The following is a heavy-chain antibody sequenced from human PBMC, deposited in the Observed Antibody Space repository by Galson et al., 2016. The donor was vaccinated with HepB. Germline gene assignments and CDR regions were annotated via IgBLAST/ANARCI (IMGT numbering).Heavy chain of an antibody. V-gene: IGHV3-7*03. J-gene: IGHJ4*02. D-gene: IGHD1-20*01. CDR2: INQDGSEK. CDR1: GFTFSSYW. Sequence: SLRLSCAASGFTFSSYWMTWVRQAPGKGLEWVANINQDGSEKSYVDSVRGRLTISRDNAKRSLFFQVNSLRAEDTALYYCAKTITGTSWRRLNYFDSCGQGTLVTVSS. CDR3: AKTITGTSWRRLNYFDS.